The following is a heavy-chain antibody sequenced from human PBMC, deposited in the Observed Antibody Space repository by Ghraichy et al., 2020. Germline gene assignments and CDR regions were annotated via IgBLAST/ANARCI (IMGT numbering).Heavy chain of an antibody. V-gene: IGHV4-34*01. CDR3: ARAVTYYYGN. D-gene: IGHD3-10*01. CDR2: INHSGST. Sequence: SETLSLTCAVYGGSFSGYYWSWIRQPPGKGLEWIGEINHSGSTNYNPSLKSRVTISVDTSKNQFSLKLSSVTAADTAVYYCARAVTYYYGNWGQGTLVTVSS. CDR1: GGSFSGYY. J-gene: IGHJ4*02.